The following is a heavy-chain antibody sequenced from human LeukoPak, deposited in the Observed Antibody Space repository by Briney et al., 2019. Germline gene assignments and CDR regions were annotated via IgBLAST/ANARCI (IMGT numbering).Heavy chain of an antibody. D-gene: IGHD6-19*01. J-gene: IGHJ3*02. CDR1: GYTFTSYG. V-gene: IGHV1-18*01. Sequence: ASVKVSCKASGYTFTSYGISWVRQAPGQGLEWMGWISAYNGNTNYAQKLQGRVTMTTDTSTSTAYMELRSLRSDDTAVYYCARALAVAGTAHAFDIWGQGTMVTVSS. CDR2: ISAYNGNT. CDR3: ARALAVAGTAHAFDI.